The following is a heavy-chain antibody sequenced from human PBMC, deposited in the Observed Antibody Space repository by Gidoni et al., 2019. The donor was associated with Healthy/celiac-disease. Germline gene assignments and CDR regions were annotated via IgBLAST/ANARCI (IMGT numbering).Heavy chain of an antibody. V-gene: IGHV4-59*08. CDR1: GGSISSYY. CDR3: ARGLLDYGDYYYYGMDV. Sequence: QVQLQESCPGLVKPSETLSLTCTVSGGSISSYYWSWIRQPPGKGLEWIGYIYYSGSNNYNPSLKSRVTISVDTSKNQFSLKLSSVTAADTAVYYCARGLLDYGDYYYYGMDVWGQGTTVTVSS. CDR2: IYYSGSN. J-gene: IGHJ6*02. D-gene: IGHD4-17*01.